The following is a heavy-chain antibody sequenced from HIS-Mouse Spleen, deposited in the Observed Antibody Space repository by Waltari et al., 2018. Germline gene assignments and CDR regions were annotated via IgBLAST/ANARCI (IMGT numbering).Heavy chain of an antibody. CDR3: ARGGSSTSCYADY. CDR2: IYHSGST. CDR1: GYSISRVYY. J-gene: IGHJ4*02. D-gene: IGHD2-2*01. Sequence: QVQLQESGPGLVKPSETLSLTCTFSGYSISRVYYWRWIRQPPGKGLEWIGSIYHSGSTYYNPSLKSRVTISVDTSKNQFSLKLSSVTAADTAVYYCARGGSSTSCYADYWGQGTLVTVSS. V-gene: IGHV4-38-2*02.